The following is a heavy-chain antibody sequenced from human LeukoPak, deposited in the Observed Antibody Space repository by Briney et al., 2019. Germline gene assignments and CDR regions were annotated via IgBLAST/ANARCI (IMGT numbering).Heavy chain of an antibody. CDR2: IRSSGSTI. Sequence: GGSLRLSCAASGFAFSSYEMIWVRQAPGRGLEWVSYIRSSGSTIYYADSVKGRFTISRDNAKNSLYLLMNSLRAEDTAVYYCAKDRRVRGVIIFDYWGQGTLVTVSS. CDR1: GFAFSSYE. D-gene: IGHD3-10*01. J-gene: IGHJ4*02. V-gene: IGHV3-48*03. CDR3: AKDRRVRGVIIFDY.